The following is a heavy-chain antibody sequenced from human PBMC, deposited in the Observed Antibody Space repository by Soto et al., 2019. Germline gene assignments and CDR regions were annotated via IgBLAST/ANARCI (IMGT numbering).Heavy chain of an antibody. Sequence: SETLSLTCAVYGGSVNGYYWNWIRQPPGKGLEWIAYTAYTGSTNYNPSLKSRVTISVDTSKNQFSLKLSSVTAADTAVYYCAGGGGYDFWSGYYRDNWFDPWGQGTLVTVSS. CDR3: AGGGGYDFWSGYYRDNWFDP. J-gene: IGHJ5*02. D-gene: IGHD3-3*01. CDR2: TAYTGST. V-gene: IGHV4-59*02. CDR1: GGSVNGYY.